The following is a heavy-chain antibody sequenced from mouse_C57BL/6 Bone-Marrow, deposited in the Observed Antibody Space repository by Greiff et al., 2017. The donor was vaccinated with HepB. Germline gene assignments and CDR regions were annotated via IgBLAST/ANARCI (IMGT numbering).Heavy chain of an antibody. J-gene: IGHJ3*01. CDR3: ARSGDYERFAY. V-gene: IGHV1-50*01. Sequence: QVQLQQSGAELVKPGASVKLSCKASGYTFTSYWMQWVKQRPGQGLEWIGEIDPSDSYTNYNQKFKGKATLTVDTSSSTAYMQLSSLTSEDSAVYYCARSGDYERFAYWGQGTLVTVSA. D-gene: IGHD2-4*01. CDR2: IDPSDSYT. CDR1: GYTFTSYW.